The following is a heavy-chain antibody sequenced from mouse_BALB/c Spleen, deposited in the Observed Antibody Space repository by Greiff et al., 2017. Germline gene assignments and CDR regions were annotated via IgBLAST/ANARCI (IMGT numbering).Heavy chain of an antibody. D-gene: IGHD2-4*01. CDR3: ARDKITTHYYAMDY. Sequence: EVKLMESGGGLVQPGGSLRLSCATSGFTFTDYYMSWVRQPPGKALEWLGFIRNKANGYTTEYSASVKGRFTISRDNSQSILYLQMNTLRAEDSATYYCARDKITTHYYAMDYWGQGTSVTVSS. V-gene: IGHV7-3*02. J-gene: IGHJ4*01. CDR1: GFTFTDYY. CDR2: IRNKANGYTT.